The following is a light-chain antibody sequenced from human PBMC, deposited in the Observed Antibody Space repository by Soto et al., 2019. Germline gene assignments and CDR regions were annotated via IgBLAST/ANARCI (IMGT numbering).Light chain of an antibody. CDR3: QAWDSSTVV. CDR2: QDS. CDR1: KWGDKY. V-gene: IGLV3-1*01. Sequence: SYELTQPPSVSVSPGQTASITCSGDKWGDKYACWYQQKPGQSPVLVIYQDSKRPSGIPERFSGSNSGNTATLTISGTQAMDEADYYCQAWDSSTVVFGRGTKVTVL. J-gene: IGLJ2*01.